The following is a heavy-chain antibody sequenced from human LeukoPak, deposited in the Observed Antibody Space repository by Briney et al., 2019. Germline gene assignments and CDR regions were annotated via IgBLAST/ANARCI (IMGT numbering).Heavy chain of an antibody. V-gene: IGHV3-23*01. CDR2: ISGSGSAT. CDR1: GFTFSSYA. J-gene: IGHJ4*02. D-gene: IGHD2-2*01. Sequence: GGSLRLSCAASGFTFSSYAMSWVRQAPGKGLEWVSFISGSGSATNYADSVKGRFTISRDNSKNTLSLLLSSLRAEDTAVYYCVSSYETYWGRGTLVTVSS. CDR3: VSSYETY.